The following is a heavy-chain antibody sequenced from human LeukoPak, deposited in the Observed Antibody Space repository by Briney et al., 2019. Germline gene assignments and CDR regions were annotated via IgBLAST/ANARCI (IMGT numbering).Heavy chain of an antibody. CDR2: INPNSGVT. CDR3: ARADRLDGGPYLIGP. Sequence: ASVKVSCKTSGYSFTDYYMHWGRESPGQGLEWMGWINPNSGVTSSAQKFQGRVTMTRDTSITTVYMEVSWLTSDDTAIYYCARADRLDGGPYLIGPWGQGTLVTVA. V-gene: IGHV1-2*02. J-gene: IGHJ5*02. D-gene: IGHD2-21*01. CDR1: GYSFTDYY.